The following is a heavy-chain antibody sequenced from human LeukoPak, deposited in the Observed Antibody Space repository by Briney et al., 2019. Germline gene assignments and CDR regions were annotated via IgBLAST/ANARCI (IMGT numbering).Heavy chain of an antibody. CDR3: ARDFDDVNGDFYYIPDY. D-gene: IGHD2-21*02. Sequence: PGGSLRLPCAASGFNFSRNGMHWVRQAPGKGLEWVAFIRYDGTKKFYGDSVRGRFTISRDNSKNTLYLQMNNLRDEDTAVYYCARDFDDVNGDFYYIPDYWGQGMLVTVSA. V-gene: IGHV3-30*02. CDR2: IRYDGTKK. J-gene: IGHJ4*02. CDR1: GFNFSRNG.